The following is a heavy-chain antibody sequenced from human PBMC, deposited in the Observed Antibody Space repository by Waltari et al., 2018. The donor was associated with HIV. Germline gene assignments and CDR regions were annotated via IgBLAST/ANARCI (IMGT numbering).Heavy chain of an antibody. Sequence: QVQLQESGPGLVKPSQTLSLTCTVSGGSISSGSYYWSWIRQPAGKGLEWIGRIYTSGSTNYNPSPKRRVTISVDTSKNQFSLKLSSVTTADTAVYYCARDRNYYYDSSGYFFNAFDIWGQGTMVTVSS. CDR2: IYTSGST. CDR3: ARDRNYYYDSSGYFFNAFDI. J-gene: IGHJ3*02. V-gene: IGHV4-61*02. CDR1: GGSISSGSYY. D-gene: IGHD3-22*01.